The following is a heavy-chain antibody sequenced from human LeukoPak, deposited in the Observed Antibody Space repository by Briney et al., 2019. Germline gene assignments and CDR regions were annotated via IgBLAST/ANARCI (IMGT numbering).Heavy chain of an antibody. J-gene: IGHJ3*01. CDR3: AKDEDYTISGNYYDALDV. CDR2: FGGEGGDDT. D-gene: IGHD1-26*01. V-gene: IGHV3-23*01. CDR1: GFTFRKYD. Sequence: PGGSLGLSCVASGFTFRKYDLCWVRQAPGKGLEWVSGFGGEGGDDTYYADSVKGRFTISRDNAKNTLYLQMNNLRTEDTAVYYCAKDEDYTISGNYYDALDVWGQGTLVTVS.